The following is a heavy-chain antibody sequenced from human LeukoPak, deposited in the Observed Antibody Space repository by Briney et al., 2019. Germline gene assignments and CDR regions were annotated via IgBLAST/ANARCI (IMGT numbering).Heavy chain of an antibody. D-gene: IGHD6-19*01. J-gene: IGHJ4*02. V-gene: IGHV3-23*01. Sequence: GGSLRLSCAASGFTFTSYAMSWVRQAPGKGLECVSAITAGGENTDYADSVKGRFTISRDNSKNTLYLQVNSLRAEDTAAYYCAKSEGSSSARRFDYWGQGTPVTVSS. CDR1: GFTFTSYA. CDR2: ITAGGENT. CDR3: AKSEGSSSARRFDY.